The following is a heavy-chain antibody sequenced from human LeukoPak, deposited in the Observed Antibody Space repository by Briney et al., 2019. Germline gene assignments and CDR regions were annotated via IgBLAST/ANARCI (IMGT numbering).Heavy chain of an antibody. V-gene: IGHV4-61*02. J-gene: IGHJ4*02. CDR2: ISSSGST. CDR3: ATDPVAVTFDY. Sequence: SETLSLTCTVSGDSISSGDYYWSWIRQPAGKGLEWIGRISSSGSTNYNPSLKSRVTISVDTSKNQFSLKLSSVTAADTAVYYCATDPVAVTFDYWGQGTLVTVSS. D-gene: IGHD6-19*01. CDR1: GDSISSGDYY.